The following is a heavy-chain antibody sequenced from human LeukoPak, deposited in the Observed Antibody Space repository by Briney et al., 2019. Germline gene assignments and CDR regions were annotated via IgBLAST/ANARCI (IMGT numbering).Heavy chain of an antibody. Sequence: GGSLRLSCAAAGFTFSSDSMNWVRQAPGKGLEWVSYISRSGSTTYYADSVNGRFTIPRDNAKASLYLQVNSLRADDTAVYYCARSAHDTRPHYFDLWGQGPLVTVSS. CDR1: GFTFSSDS. D-gene: IGHD5-12*01. J-gene: IGHJ4*02. CDR2: ISRSGSTT. V-gene: IGHV3-48*04. CDR3: ARSAHDTRPHYFDL.